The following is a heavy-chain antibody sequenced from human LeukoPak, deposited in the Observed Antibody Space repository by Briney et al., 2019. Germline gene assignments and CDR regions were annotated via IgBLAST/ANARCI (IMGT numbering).Heavy chain of an antibody. D-gene: IGHD3/OR15-3a*01. CDR2: ISSGSDYT. CDR1: GFPFSSHG. CDR3: AKIGVIGHWYYDL. V-gene: IGHV3-23*01. J-gene: IGHJ2*01. Sequence: GGSLRLSCAASGFPFSSHGMSWVRQAPGKGPEWLSSISSGSDYTFYADSVRGRFTIFRDNSKNTMYLQMNSLRVGDTAVYYCAKIGVIGHWYYDLWGRGTLVTVSS.